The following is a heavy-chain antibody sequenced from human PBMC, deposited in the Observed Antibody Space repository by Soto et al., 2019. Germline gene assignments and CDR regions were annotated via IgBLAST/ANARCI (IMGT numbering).Heavy chain of an antibody. J-gene: IGHJ3*01. CDR3: ARHDYSDRAFDL. V-gene: IGHV4-61*08. Sequence: SETLSLTCIVSGGSVGSGAYYWSWIRQPPGNALEWIGYIQYSGDTNYNSSLKSRVTISVDMSRNRFSLKLTSVTAADTAFYYCARHDYSDRAFDLWGQGTMVT. CDR1: GGSVGSGAYY. D-gene: IGHD3-22*01. CDR2: IQYSGDT.